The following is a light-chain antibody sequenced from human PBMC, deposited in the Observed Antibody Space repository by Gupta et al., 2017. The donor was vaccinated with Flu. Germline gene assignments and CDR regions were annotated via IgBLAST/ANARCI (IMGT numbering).Light chain of an antibody. J-gene: IGKJ1*01. V-gene: IGKV3-15*01. CDR2: GAS. Sequence: EIVMTQSPATLSVSPGERATLSCRASQSVGGNLAWYQQKPGQAPRLLFYGASTRATGIPARFSGSGSGTEFTLTISSLQSEEFAVYYCQQYYNWPWAFGQGTKLEIK. CDR1: QSVGGN. CDR3: QQYYNWPWA.